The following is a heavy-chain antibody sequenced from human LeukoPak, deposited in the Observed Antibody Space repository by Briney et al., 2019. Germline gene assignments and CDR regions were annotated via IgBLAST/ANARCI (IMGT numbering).Heavy chain of an antibody. J-gene: IGHJ4*02. Sequence: SETLSLTCTVSGGSISSGSYYWSWLRQPAGTGLEWIGRIYTSGSTNYNPSLKSRVTISVDTSKNQFSLKLSSVTAADTAVYYCARFVVAATPMHNFDYWGQGTLVTVSS. CDR1: GGSISSGSYY. D-gene: IGHD2-15*01. V-gene: IGHV4-61*02. CDR3: ARFVVAATPMHNFDY. CDR2: IYTSGST.